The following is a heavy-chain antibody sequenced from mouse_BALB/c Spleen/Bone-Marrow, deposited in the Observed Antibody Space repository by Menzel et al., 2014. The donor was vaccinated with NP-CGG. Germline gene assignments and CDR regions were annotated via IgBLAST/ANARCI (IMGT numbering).Heavy chain of an antibody. CDR2: ISDGGSYT. J-gene: IGHJ4*01. D-gene: IGHD1-1*01. CDR3: VRGLYGSSYTYAMDY. CDR1: GFTFSDYY. Sequence: EVKLLESGGGLVKPGGSLKLSCAASGFTFSDYYMYWVRQTPEERLEWVATISDGGSYTYYPDSVKGRFTISRDNAKNNLYLQMSSLKSEDTAMYYCVRGLYGSSYTYAMDYWGQGTSVTVPS. V-gene: IGHV5-4*02.